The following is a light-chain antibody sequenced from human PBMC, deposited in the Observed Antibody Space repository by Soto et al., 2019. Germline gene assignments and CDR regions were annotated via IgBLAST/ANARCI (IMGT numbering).Light chain of an antibody. Sequence: DIQMTQSPSSLSASVGDRVTITCRASQSISNYLNWYQQKPGKSPNLLIYAASTLQSGVPSRFSGSRSGTDFTLTISSLQPEDFATYYCQQSYSTPLTFGGGTKVEIK. V-gene: IGKV1-39*01. CDR3: QQSYSTPLT. J-gene: IGKJ4*01. CDR1: QSISNY. CDR2: AAS.